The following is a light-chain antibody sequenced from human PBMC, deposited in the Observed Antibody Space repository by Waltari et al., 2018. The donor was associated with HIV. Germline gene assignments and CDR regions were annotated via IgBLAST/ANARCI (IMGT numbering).Light chain of an antibody. Sequence: EIVMTQSPATLSVSPGERATLSCRASQSVSSNLAWYQQKPGQAPRLLIYGASTRATGIPARFSGGGSGTEFTLTISSLQSEDFAVYSCQQYNNWPETFGQGTKVEIK. CDR2: GAS. V-gene: IGKV3-15*01. J-gene: IGKJ1*01. CDR3: QQYNNWPET. CDR1: QSVSSN.